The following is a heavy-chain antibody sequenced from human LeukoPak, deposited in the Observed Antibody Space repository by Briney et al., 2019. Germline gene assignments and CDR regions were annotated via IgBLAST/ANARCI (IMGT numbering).Heavy chain of an antibody. CDR1: GGPISSHY. J-gene: IGHJ4*02. V-gene: IGHV4-59*11. Sequence: PSETLSLTCTVSGGPISSHYWRWIRQPPGKGLEWIGYIYYSGSTNYNPSLKSRVTISVDTSKNQFSLKLSAVTAADTAVYYCAREPGGSYYGTFDYWGQGTLVTVSS. CDR3: AREPGGSYYGTFDY. CDR2: IYYSGST. D-gene: IGHD1-26*01.